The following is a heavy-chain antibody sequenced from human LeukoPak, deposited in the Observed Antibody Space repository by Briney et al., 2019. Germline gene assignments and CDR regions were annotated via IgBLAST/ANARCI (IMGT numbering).Heavy chain of an antibody. V-gene: IGHV1-69*05. D-gene: IGHD6-13*01. CDR3: AGVGGRIAAAGTDLLGYFDY. Sequence: ASVKVSCKASGGTFSSYAISWVRQAPGQGLEWMGGIIPIFGTANYAQKFQGRVTITTDESTSTAYMELSSLRSEDTAVYYCAGVGGRIAAAGTDLLGYFDYWGQGTLVTVSS. CDR2: IIPIFGTA. J-gene: IGHJ4*02. CDR1: GGTFSSYA.